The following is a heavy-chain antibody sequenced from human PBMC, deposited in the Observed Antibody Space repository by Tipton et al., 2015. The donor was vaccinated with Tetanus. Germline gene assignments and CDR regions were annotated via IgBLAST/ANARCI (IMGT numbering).Heavy chain of an antibody. V-gene: IGHV1-69*01. CDR3: SREVAAAEAWLAP. D-gene: IGHD6-13*01. J-gene: IGHJ5*02. Sequence: QSGAEVKKPGSSVKVSCKASGGTFSSYAISWVRQAPGQGLEWMGGIIPIFGTANYAQKFQGIVTITAYVSTSQAYMELRSLTTEVTALYYCSREVAAAEAWLAPWGQGVLVTVS. CDR1: GGTFSSYA. CDR2: IIPIFGTA.